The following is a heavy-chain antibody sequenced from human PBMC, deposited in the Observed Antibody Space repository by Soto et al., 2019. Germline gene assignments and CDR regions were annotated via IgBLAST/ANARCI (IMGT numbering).Heavy chain of an antibody. V-gene: IGHV3-9*01. CDR3: AKGQSYSSSWTVDY. D-gene: IGHD6-13*01. J-gene: IGHJ4*02. CDR1: GFTFDDYA. CDR2: ISWNSGSI. Sequence: GGSLRLSCAASGFTFDDYAMHWVRQAPGKGLEWVSGISWNSGSIGYADSVKGRFTISRDNAKNSLYLQMNSLRAEDTALYYCAKGQSYSSSWTVDYWGQGTLVTVSS.